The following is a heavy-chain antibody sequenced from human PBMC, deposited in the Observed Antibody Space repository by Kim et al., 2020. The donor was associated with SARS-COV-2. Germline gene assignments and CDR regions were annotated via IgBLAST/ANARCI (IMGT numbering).Heavy chain of an antibody. Sequence: GGSLRLSCAVSGFTFSSYGMHWVRQAPGKGLEWVAVISYDGSNKYYADSVKGRFTISRDNSKNTLYLQMNSLRAEDTAVYYCAKVKDSSGYYYVNWYFDL. CDR1: GFTFSSYG. D-gene: IGHD3-22*01. V-gene: IGHV3-30*18. CDR3: AKVKDSSGYYYVNWYFDL. CDR2: ISYDGSNK. J-gene: IGHJ2*01.